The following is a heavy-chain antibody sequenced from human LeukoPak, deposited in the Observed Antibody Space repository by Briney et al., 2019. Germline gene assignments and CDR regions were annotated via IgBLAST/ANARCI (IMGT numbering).Heavy chain of an antibody. CDR2: IYYSGST. Sequence: GSLRLSCAAPGFIFSNVWMSWVRQAPRKGLEWIGSIYYSGSTYYNPSLKSRVTISVDTSKNQFSLKLSSVTAADTAVYYCATMADYGGNHRYFDLWGRGTLVTVSS. CDR1: GFIFSNVW. CDR3: ATMADYGGNHRYFDL. J-gene: IGHJ2*01. D-gene: IGHD4-23*01. V-gene: IGHV4-4*02.